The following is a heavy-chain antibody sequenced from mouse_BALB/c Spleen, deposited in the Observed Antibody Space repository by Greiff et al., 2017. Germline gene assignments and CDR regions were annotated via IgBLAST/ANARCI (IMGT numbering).Heavy chain of an antibody. D-gene: IGHD2-12*01. V-gene: IGHV2-9*02. J-gene: IGHJ4*01. CDR2: IWAGGST. CDR3: ARGYDYAMDY. CDR1: GFSLTSYG. Sequence: VKLQESGPGLVAPSQSLSITCTVSGFSLTSYGVHWVRQPPGKGLEWLGVIWAGGSTNYNSALMSRLSISKDNSKSQVFLKMNSLQTDDTAMYYCARGYDYAMDYWGQGTSVTVSS.